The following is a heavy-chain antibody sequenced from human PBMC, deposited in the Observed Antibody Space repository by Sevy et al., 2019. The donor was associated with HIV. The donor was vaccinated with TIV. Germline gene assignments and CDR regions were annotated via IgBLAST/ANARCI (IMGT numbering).Heavy chain of an antibody. CDR3: TTDSKKRGLSALLDY. J-gene: IGHJ4*02. Sequence: GGSLRLSCAASGLTFSNAWMSWIRQAPGKGLEWVGGIKSKTDGGTTDYAAPVKGRFTISRDDSKNTLYLQMNSLKTEDTAIYYCTTDSKKRGLSALLDYSGQRTLVTVSS. D-gene: IGHD3-10*01. CDR2: IKSKTDGGTT. V-gene: IGHV3-15*01. CDR1: GLTFSNAW.